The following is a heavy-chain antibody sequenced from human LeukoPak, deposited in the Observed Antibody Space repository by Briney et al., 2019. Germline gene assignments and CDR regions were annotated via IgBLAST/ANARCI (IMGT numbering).Heavy chain of an antibody. Sequence: RSSETLSLTCTVSGGSISGGGYYWSWIRQHPGKGLEWIGYIYYSGSTYYNPSLKSRVTISVDTSKNQFSLKLSSVTAADTAVYYCARGDYYGSGSYGFKYFDYWGQGTLVTVSS. CDR1: GGSISGGGYY. D-gene: IGHD3-10*01. CDR3: ARGDYYGSGSYGFKYFDY. V-gene: IGHV4-31*03. J-gene: IGHJ4*02. CDR2: IYYSGST.